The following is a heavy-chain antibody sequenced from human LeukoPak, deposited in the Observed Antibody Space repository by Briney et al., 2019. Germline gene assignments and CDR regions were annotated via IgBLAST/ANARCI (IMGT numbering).Heavy chain of an antibody. CDR3: ASSRYVVDAFDI. CDR1: GGSFSGYY. V-gene: IGHV4-34*01. CDR2: INHSGST. J-gene: IGHJ3*02. Sequence: SETLSLTCAVYGGSFSGYYWSWIRQPPGKGLEWIGEINHSGSTNYNPSLKSRITISVDTSKNQFSLKLSSVTAADTAVYYCASSRYVVDAFDIWGQGAMVTVSS. D-gene: IGHD2-15*01.